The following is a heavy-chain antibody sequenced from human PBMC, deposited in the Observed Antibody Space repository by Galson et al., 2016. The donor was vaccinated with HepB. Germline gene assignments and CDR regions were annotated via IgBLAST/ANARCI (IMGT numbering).Heavy chain of an antibody. Sequence: IRQPPGKGLEWIGTISYTGGTSYNPSLKSRVAISVDTTKNHFSLELTSVTAADTAVYFCVRDSQINWFYLWGQGTRVTVSS. J-gene: IGHJ5*02. CDR3: VRDSQINWFYL. CDR2: ISYTGGT. V-gene: IGHV4-39*02.